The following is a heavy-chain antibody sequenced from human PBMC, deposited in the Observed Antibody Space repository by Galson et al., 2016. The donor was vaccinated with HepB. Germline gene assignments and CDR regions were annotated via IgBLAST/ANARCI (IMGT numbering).Heavy chain of an antibody. D-gene: IGHD5/OR15-5a*01. CDR3: ARDGSSFDY. CDR2: ISVYRTI. CDR1: GFSFSSYS. J-gene: IGHJ4*02. V-gene: IGHV3-48*04. Sequence: SLRLSCAASGFSFSSYSMNWVRQAPGKGLEWVSYISVYRTIYYADSVRGRFTISRDNAKNSLYLQMSSLRAEDTAVYFGARDGSSFDYWGQGTLVTVSS.